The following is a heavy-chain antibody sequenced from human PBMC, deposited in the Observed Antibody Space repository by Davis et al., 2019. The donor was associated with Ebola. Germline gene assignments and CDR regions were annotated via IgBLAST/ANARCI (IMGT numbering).Heavy chain of an antibody. CDR2: INAYNGDT. J-gene: IGHJ6*02. D-gene: IGHD2-15*01. V-gene: IGHV1-3*01. CDR1: RYTFSSYV. Sequence: AASVTVSCKTSRYTFSSYVIHWVRQAPGQGLAWMGWINAYNGDTKYSQKLQGRVTITRDTSASTAYMELRSLRSQDTAVYYCAIIVDPLVWELVDVWGQGTTVIVSS. CDR3: AIIVDPLVWELVDV.